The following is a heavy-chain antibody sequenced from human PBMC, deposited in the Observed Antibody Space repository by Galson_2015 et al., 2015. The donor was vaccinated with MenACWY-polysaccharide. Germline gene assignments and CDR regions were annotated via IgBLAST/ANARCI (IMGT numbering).Heavy chain of an antibody. CDR1: GYNFPKYP. V-gene: IGHV1-3*01. J-gene: IGHJ4*02. D-gene: IGHD3/OR15-3a*01. CDR3: ARGTGADH. Sequence: SVKVSCKASGYNFPKYPVHWVRQALGQGLEWMGCINAGSDDTEYSQNFQGRVTITRDTSANTAYMELSSLTSEDTAVYFCARGTGADHWGQGTLVTVSS. CDR2: INAGSDDT.